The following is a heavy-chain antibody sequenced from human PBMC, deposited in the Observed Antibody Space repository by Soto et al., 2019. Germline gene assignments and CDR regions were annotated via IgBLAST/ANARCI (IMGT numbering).Heavy chain of an antibody. CDR2: IKSKGDGGTT. CDR1: DFTFNNAW. CDR3: TTGLQVGLASQDVYTGIP. D-gene: IGHD1-1*01. V-gene: IGHV3-15*07. J-gene: IGHJ5*02. Sequence: PGGSLRLSCGASDFTFNNAWMNWVRQAPGKGLEWVGRIKSKGDGGTTEYAAPVKGRFTISRDDSKNTLYLQMNSLKTEDTSVYYCTTGLQVGLASQDVYTGIPWGQGT.